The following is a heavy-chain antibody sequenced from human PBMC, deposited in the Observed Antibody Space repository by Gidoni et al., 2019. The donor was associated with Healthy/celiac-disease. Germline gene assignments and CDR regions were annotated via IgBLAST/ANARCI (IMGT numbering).Heavy chain of an antibody. CDR3: VKGLGYYDILTGHYYYYGMDV. Sequence: EVQLVESGGGLVQPGGSLSLSCSASGFTFSSYAMHWVRQAPGKGLEYVSAISRNWGSTYYADSVKGRFTISRDNSKNTLYLQMSSLRAEDTAVYYCVKGLGYYDILTGHYYYYGMDVWGQGTTVTVSS. CDR2: ISRNWGST. V-gene: IGHV3-64D*06. D-gene: IGHD3-9*01. CDR1: GFTFSSYA. J-gene: IGHJ6*02.